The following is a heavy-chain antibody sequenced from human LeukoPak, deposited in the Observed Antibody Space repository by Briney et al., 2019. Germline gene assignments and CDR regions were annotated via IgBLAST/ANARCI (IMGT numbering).Heavy chain of an antibody. CDR3: ARAGSSSSTSYFDY. V-gene: IGHV4-38-2*02. CDR2: IYHSGST. CDR1: GYSISSGYY. Sequence: SETLSLTCTVSGYSISSGYYWGWIRRPPGEGLEWIGSIYHSGSTYYNPSLKSRVTISVDTSKNQFSLKLSSVTAADTAVYYCARAGSSSSTSYFDYWGQGTLVTVSS. D-gene: IGHD6-6*01. J-gene: IGHJ4*02.